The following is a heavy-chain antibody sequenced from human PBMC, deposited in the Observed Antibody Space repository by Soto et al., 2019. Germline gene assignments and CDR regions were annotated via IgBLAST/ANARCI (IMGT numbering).Heavy chain of an antibody. CDR2: IYYSGST. Sequence: ASETLSLTCTVSGGSISSYYWSWIRQPPGKGLEWIGYIYYSGSTNYNPSLKSRVTISVDTSKNQFSLKLSSVTAADTAVYYCAREREQALNYDYVWGSYRHFDYWGQGTLVTVSS. V-gene: IGHV4-59*01. CDR1: GGSISSYY. CDR3: AREREQALNYDYVWGSYRHFDY. J-gene: IGHJ4*02. D-gene: IGHD3-16*02.